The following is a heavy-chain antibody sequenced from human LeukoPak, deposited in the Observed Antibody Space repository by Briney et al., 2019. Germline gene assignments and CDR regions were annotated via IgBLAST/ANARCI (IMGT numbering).Heavy chain of an antibody. CDR3: ARRGYSYGYYNDY. V-gene: IGHV4-39*07. Sequence: SETLSLTCTVSGGSIGTSNYYWGWIRQPPGKGLEWIGNIFYSGSTYYNPSLKSRVTISVDTSKNQFSLKLSSVTAADTAVYYCARRGYSYGYYNDYWGQGTLVTVSS. D-gene: IGHD5-18*01. CDR1: GGSIGTSNYY. J-gene: IGHJ4*02. CDR2: IFYSGST.